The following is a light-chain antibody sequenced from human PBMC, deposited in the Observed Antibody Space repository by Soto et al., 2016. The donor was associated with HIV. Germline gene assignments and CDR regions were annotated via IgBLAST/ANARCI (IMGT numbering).Light chain of an antibody. Sequence: SYELPQPPSVSVAPGKTARITCGGNDIGSKSVHWYQQKPGQAPVLVVYDDDDRPSGIPERFSGSSSGNTATLTISRVEIGDEADYYCQVWDSSSDHYVFGTGTKVTVL. CDR2: DDD. J-gene: IGLJ1*01. V-gene: IGLV3-21*03. CDR1: DIGSKS. CDR3: QVWDSSSDHYV.